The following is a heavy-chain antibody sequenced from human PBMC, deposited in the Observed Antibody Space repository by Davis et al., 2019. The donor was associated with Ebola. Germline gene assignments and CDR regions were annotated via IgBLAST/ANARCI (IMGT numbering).Heavy chain of an antibody. CDR2: IYTGDST. V-gene: IGHV3-66*02. J-gene: IGHJ6*01. CDR3: TLLQEHL. Sequence: PGGSLRLSCAASGFTVSTNYMSWVRQSPGKGLEWVSTIYTGDSTYYADSVKGRFTVSRDDSKDTMYLQMNSLHQGPIGLPPGTLLQEHLWG. CDR1: GFTVSTNY.